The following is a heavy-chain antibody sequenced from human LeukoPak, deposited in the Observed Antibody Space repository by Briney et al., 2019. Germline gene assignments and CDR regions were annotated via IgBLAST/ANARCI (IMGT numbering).Heavy chain of an antibody. V-gene: IGHV3-48*03. CDR3: ARDRGGNSGSFEY. J-gene: IGHJ4*02. D-gene: IGHD2/OR15-2a*01. CDR1: GFTFSTYE. CDR2: ISSSGSTI. Sequence: GGSLRLSCAASGFTFSTYEMNWVRQAPGKGLKWISYISSSGSTIYYADSVKGRFTISRDNAKNSLYLQMNSLRVEDTAIYYCARDRGGNSGSFEYWGQGSLVTVSS.